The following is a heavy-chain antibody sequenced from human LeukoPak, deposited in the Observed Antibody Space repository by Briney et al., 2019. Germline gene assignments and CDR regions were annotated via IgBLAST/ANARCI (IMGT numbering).Heavy chain of an antibody. Sequence: ASVKVSCKASGYTFTSYDINWVRQATGQGLEWMGWMNPNSGNTGYAQKFQGRVTMTRNTSISTAYMEPSSLRSEDTAVYYCARADYDSSGSTRKQIDYWGQGTLVTVSS. J-gene: IGHJ4*02. CDR3: ARADYDSSGSTRKQIDY. D-gene: IGHD3-22*01. V-gene: IGHV1-8*01. CDR1: GYTFTSYD. CDR2: MNPNSGNT.